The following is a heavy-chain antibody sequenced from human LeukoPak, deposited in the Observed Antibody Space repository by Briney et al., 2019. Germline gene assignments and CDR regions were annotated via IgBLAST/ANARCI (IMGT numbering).Heavy chain of an antibody. CDR2: VSKDGRVK. CDR3: ARDLGYYRSDY. J-gene: IGHJ4*02. D-gene: IGHD3-3*01. CDR1: GFTLSSYW. Sequence: GGSLRLSCAASGFTLSSYWMGWVRQAPGKGLEWVASVSKDGRVKKYVDSVRGRFTISRDNAKKSPFLQMNSLRAEDTAVYYCARDLGYYRSDYWGQGTLVTVSS. V-gene: IGHV3-7*03.